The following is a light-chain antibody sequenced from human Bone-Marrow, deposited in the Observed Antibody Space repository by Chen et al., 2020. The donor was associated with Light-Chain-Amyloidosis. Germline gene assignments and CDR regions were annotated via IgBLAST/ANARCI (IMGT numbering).Light chain of an antibody. CDR3: QQSYGVRS. J-gene: IGKJ2*04. Sequence: IWMTQSPSSLSASVGDRVTITCRASQNVGDYLHWYRHQPGEAPKLLIFAASNLQSGVPLRFSGSRSGTEFTLTINGLQPEDFATYYCQQSYGVRSFGQGTKLEI. CDR1: QNVGDY. V-gene: IGKV1-39*01. CDR2: AAS.